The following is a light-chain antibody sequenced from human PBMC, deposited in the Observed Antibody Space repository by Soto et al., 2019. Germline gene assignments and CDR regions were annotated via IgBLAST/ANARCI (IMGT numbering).Light chain of an antibody. CDR2: DAS. CDR3: QQYDSSPRT. CDR1: QSVSSQ. V-gene: IGKV3-11*01. J-gene: IGKJ1*01. Sequence: EIVLTQPPATLSLSPGERATLSCRASQSVSSQLAWYQQKPGQAPRLLIYDASNRATGIPARFSGSGSATDFTLTISSLEPEDFAVYYCQQYDSSPRTFGQGTKVDIK.